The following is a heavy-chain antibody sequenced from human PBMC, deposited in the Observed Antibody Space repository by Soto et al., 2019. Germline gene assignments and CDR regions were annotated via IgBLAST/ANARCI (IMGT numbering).Heavy chain of an antibody. CDR3: ARARHRFDY. V-gene: IGHV3-30-3*01. CDR2: ISDDGSNK. Sequence: QVQLVESGGGVVQPGRSLRLSCAASGFTFSSYAMHWVRQAPGKGLEWVAVISDDGSNKYYADSVKGRFTISRDNSKNTLYLQMNSLRAEDTAVYYCARARHRFDYWGQGTLVTVSS. CDR1: GFTFSSYA. J-gene: IGHJ4*02.